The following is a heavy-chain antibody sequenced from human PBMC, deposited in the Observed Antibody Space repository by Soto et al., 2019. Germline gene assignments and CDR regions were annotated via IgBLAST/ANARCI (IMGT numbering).Heavy chain of an antibody. J-gene: IGHJ4*02. CDR2: ISYDGSNK. CDR3: AREMQLWLYGPFDY. CDR1: GFTFSSYA. V-gene: IGHV3-30-3*01. D-gene: IGHD5-18*01. Sequence: GGSLRLSCAASGFTFSSYAMHWVRQAPGKGLEWVAVISYDGSNKYYADSVKGRFTISRDNSKNTLYLQMNSLRAEDTAVYYCAREMQLWLYGPFDYWGQGTLVTVSS.